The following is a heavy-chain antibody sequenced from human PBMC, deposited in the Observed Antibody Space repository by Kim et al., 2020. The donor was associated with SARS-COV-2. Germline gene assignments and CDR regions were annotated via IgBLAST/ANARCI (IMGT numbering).Heavy chain of an antibody. CDR1: GYTFTSYA. Sequence: ASVKVSCKASGYTFTSYAMHWVRQAPGQRLEWMGWINAGNGNTKYSQKFQGRVTITRDTSASTAYMELSSLRSEDTAVYYCAREGKNCSGGSCPDPYFDYWGQGTLVTVSS. D-gene: IGHD2-15*01. V-gene: IGHV1-3*01. J-gene: IGHJ4*02. CDR2: INAGNGNT. CDR3: AREGKNCSGGSCPDPYFDY.